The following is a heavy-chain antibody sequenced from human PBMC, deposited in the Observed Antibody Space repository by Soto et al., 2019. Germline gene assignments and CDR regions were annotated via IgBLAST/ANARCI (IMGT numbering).Heavy chain of an antibody. CDR1: GYTFTGYY. Sequence: ASVKVSCKASGYTFTGYYMHWVRQAPGQGLEWMGWINPNSGGTNYAQKFQGRATMTRDTSISTAYMELSRLRSDDTAVYYCARDYSSSWYYFDYWGQGTLVTVSS. CDR3: ARDYSSSWYYFDY. V-gene: IGHV1-2*02. J-gene: IGHJ4*02. CDR2: INPNSGGT. D-gene: IGHD6-13*01.